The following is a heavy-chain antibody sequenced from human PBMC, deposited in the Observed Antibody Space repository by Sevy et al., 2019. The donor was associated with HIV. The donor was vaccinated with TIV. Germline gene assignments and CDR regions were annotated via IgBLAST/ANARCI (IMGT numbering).Heavy chain of an antibody. CDR3: TRQGDIVLVPAAIRGAFDI. CDR1: GFTFSGSA. D-gene: IGHD2-2*01. J-gene: IGHJ3*02. V-gene: IGHV3-73*01. Sequence: GGSLRLSCAASGFTFSGSAMHWVRQASGKGLERVGRIRSKANSYATAYAASVKGRFTISRDDSKNTAYLQMNSLKTEDTAVYYCTRQGDIVLVPAAIRGAFDIWGQGTMVTVSS. CDR2: IRSKANSYAT.